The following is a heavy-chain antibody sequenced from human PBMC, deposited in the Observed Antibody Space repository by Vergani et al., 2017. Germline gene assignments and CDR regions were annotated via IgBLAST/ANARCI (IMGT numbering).Heavy chain of an antibody. CDR2: IKSNADGGSA. D-gene: IGHD2-21*01. CDR3: TAEKEVAFYYSYYHMDV. CDR1: EFTFSDVW. J-gene: IGHJ6*03. Sequence: EGQLVESGGGLVKPGGSLRLSCAASEFTFSDVWMSWVRQAPGKGLEWVARIKSNADGGSADYAASVKGRFIISRDDSKNFLYLQMNSLKIEDTALYFCTAEKEVAFYYSYYHMDVWLKGATVTDSS. V-gene: IGHV3-15*01.